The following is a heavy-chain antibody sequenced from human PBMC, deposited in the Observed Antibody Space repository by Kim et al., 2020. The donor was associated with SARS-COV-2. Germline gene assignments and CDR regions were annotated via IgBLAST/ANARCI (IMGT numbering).Heavy chain of an antibody. V-gene: IGHV4-4*02. CDR3: ARLTSWAILSDYGMDV. CDR2: IYHSGST. CDR1: GGSISSSNW. D-gene: IGHD6-13*01. Sequence: SETLSLTCAVSGGSISSSNWWSWVRQPPGKGLEWIGEIYHSGSTNYNPSLKSRVTISVDKSKNQFSLKLSSVTAADTAVYYCARLTSWAILSDYGMDVWGQGTTVTVSS. J-gene: IGHJ6*02.